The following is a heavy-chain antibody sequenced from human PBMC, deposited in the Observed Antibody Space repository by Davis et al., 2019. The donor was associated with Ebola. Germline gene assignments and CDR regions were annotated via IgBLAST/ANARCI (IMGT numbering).Heavy chain of an antibody. Sequence: GESLKISCQGSGYSFTSYWIGWVRQMPGKGLEWMGIIYPGDSDTRYSPSFRGQVTISADKSFKTAFLHWSSLKASDTAMYYCATLRRTITGMDDGFDIWGQGTMVTVSP. CDR3: ATLRRTITGMDDGFDI. V-gene: IGHV5-51*01. CDR2: IYPGDSDT. J-gene: IGHJ3*02. CDR1: GYSFTSYW. D-gene: IGHD5-18*01.